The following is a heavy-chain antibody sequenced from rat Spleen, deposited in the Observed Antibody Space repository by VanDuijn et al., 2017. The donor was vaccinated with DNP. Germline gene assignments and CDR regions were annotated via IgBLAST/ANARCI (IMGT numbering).Heavy chain of an antibody. Sequence: EVQLVESDGGLVQPGRSLKLSCVASGFIFSNYWMTWIRQAPTNGLEWVASITNTGDITYYSDSVKGRFSLSRDNAQSTLYLQMDSLRSEDTATYYCAGRPPPTRGPFDYWGQGVTVTVSS. CDR3: AGRPPPTRGPFDY. CDR1: GFIFSNYW. V-gene: IGHV5-31*01. J-gene: IGHJ2*01. D-gene: IGHD1-4*01. CDR2: ITNTGDIT.